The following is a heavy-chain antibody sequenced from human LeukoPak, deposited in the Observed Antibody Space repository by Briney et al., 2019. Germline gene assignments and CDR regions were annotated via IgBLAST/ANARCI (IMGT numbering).Heavy chain of an antibody. Sequence: RASVKVSCKASGGTFSSYAISWVRQAPAQGLEWMGWINTYNGDTNYAQKLQGRVTMSTDTSTSIAYMELRSLRSDDTAVYYCARWITIDGEDYWGQGTLVTVSS. V-gene: IGHV1-18*01. CDR3: ARWITIDGEDY. CDR2: INTYNGDT. D-gene: IGHD3-3*01. J-gene: IGHJ4*02. CDR1: GGTFSSYA.